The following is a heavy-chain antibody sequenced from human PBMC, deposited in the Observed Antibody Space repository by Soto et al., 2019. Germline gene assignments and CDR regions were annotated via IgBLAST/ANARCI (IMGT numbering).Heavy chain of an antibody. Sequence: PGGSLRLSCATSGFTFSGYAMHWVRQAPGKGLEWMAVISYDGSDKYYADSVKGRFTISRDNSKNTLYLQMNSLRAEDTAVYYCAKSYYYDSSGYYSPRGYYYYYGMDVWGQGTTVTVSS. V-gene: IGHV3-30*18. CDR2: ISYDGSDK. D-gene: IGHD3-22*01. J-gene: IGHJ6*02. CDR3: AKSYYYDSSGYYSPRGYYYYYGMDV. CDR1: GFTFSGYA.